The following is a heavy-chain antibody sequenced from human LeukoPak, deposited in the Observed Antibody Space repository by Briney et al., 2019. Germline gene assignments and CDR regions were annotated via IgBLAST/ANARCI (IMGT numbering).Heavy chain of an antibody. Sequence: ASVKVSCKASGGTFSSYAISWVRQAPGQGREWMGGIIPIFCTANYAQKFQGRVTITTDESTSTAYMELSSLRSEDTAVYYCARVATGDFFYFDYWGQGTLVTVSS. CDR3: ARVATGDFFYFDY. D-gene: IGHD7-27*01. V-gene: IGHV1-69*05. CDR2: IIPIFCTA. J-gene: IGHJ4*02. CDR1: GGTFSSYA.